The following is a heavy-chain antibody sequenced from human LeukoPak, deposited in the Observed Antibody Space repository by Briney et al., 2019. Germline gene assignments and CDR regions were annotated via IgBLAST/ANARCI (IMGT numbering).Heavy chain of an antibody. D-gene: IGHD2-2*01. CDR1: GGSISSSSYY. J-gene: IGHJ5*02. CDR3: ARRGYCSSTSCYEYWFDP. V-gene: IGHV4-39*01. Sequence: SETLSLTCTVSGGSISSSSYYWGWIRQPPGRGLEWIGIIYYSGSTYYNPSLKCRLTISVDTSKNQFSLKLSSVTATDTAVYYCARRGYCSSTSCYEYWFDPWGQGTLVTVSS. CDR2: IYYSGST.